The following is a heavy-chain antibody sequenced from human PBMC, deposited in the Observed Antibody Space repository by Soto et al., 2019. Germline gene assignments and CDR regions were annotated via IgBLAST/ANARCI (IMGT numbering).Heavy chain of an antibody. D-gene: IGHD2-15*01. V-gene: IGHV4-31*03. Sequence: QVQLQESGPGLVKPSQTLSLTCTVSGGSISSGGYYWSWIRQHPGKGLEWSGYIYYSGSTYYNPSLKSRVTISVDTSKNQFSLKLSSVTAADTAVYYCARALAGDIVVVVAATSGDYYFDYWGQGTLVTVSS. J-gene: IGHJ4*02. CDR1: GGSISSGGYY. CDR3: ARALAGDIVVVVAATSGDYYFDY. CDR2: IYYSGST.